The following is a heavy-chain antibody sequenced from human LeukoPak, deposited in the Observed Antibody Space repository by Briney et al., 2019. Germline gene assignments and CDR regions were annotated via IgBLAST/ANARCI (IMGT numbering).Heavy chain of an antibody. CDR3: ARETYYSGSGSGGWLDP. V-gene: IGHV3-21*01. Sequence: GGSLRLSCGASGFNFETYNMHWIRQAPGKGLEWVSSIDGRRGTIYYADAVQGRFTISRDNAKDSLFLQMNSLRDEDTAIYFCARETYYSGSGSGGWLDPWGQGSLVTVSS. CDR2: IDGRRGTI. CDR1: GFNFETYN. J-gene: IGHJ5*02. D-gene: IGHD3-10*01.